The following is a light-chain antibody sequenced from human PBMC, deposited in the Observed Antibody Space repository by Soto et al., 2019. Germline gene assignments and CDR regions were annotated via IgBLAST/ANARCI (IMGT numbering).Light chain of an antibody. V-gene: IGLV2-23*01. J-gene: IGLJ2*01. Sequence: QSALTQPASVSGSPGQSITISCTGTSSDVGSYNLVSWYQQHPGKAPKLMIYEGSKRPSGVSNRFSGSKSGNTASLTISGLQAEDEADYYCCSYASGSTYLVFGGGTKLTVL. CDR2: EGS. CDR1: SSDVGSYNL. CDR3: CSYASGSTYLV.